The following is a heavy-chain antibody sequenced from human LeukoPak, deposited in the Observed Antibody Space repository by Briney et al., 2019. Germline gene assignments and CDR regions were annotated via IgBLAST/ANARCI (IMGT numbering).Heavy chain of an antibody. CDR2: IYYSGST. V-gene: IGHV4-30-4*08. CDR3: ARKYSSGWQEDY. J-gene: IGHJ4*02. CDR1: GGPISSGDYY. Sequence: SQTLSLTCTVSGGPISSGDYYWSWIRQPPGKGLEWIGYIYYSGSTYYNPSLKSRVTISVDTSKNQFSLKLSSVTAADTAVYYCARKYSSGWQEDYWGQGTLVTVSS. D-gene: IGHD6-19*01.